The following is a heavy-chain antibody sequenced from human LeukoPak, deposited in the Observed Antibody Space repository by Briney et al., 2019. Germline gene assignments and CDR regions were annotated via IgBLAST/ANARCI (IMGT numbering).Heavy chain of an antibody. Sequence: ASVKVSCKASGYTFTSYGISWVRQAPGQGLEWMGWISAYNGNTNYAQKLQGRVTMTTDTSTSTAYMELRSLRSDDTAVYYCARVQQWLVPVDAFDIWGQGTMVTVSS. CDR3: ARVQQWLVPVDAFDI. J-gene: IGHJ3*02. CDR1: GYTFTSYG. CDR2: ISAYNGNT. D-gene: IGHD6-19*01. V-gene: IGHV1-18*01.